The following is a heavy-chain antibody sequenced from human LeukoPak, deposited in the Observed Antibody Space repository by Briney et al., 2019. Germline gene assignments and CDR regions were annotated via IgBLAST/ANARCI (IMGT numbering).Heavy chain of an antibody. D-gene: IGHD6-13*01. V-gene: IGHV3-11*01. CDR2: ISSSGSTI. Sequence: PGGSLRLSCAASGFTFSDYYMSWIRQAPGKGLEWVSYISSSGSTIYYADSVKGRFTISRDNAKNSLYLQMNSLRAEDTAVYYCARQKYSSSWYADYWGQGTLVTVSS. CDR3: ARQKYSSSWYADY. J-gene: IGHJ4*02. CDR1: GFTFSDYY.